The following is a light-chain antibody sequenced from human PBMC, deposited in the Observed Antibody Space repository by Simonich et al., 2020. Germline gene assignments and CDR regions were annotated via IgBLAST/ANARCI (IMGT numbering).Light chain of an antibody. CDR3: QQYGSSPFT. CDR1: QSVSSSY. J-gene: IGKJ4*01. CDR2: DAS. Sequence: EIVLTQSPGTLSLSPGERATLSCRASQSVSSSYLAWYQQKPGLAPRRLIYDASSRATGIPDRFSGSGSGTDFTLTISRLEPEDFAVYYCQQYGSSPFTFGGGTKVEIK. V-gene: IGKV3D-20*01.